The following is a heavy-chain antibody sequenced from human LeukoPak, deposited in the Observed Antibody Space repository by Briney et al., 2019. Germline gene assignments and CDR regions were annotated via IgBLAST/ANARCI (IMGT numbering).Heavy chain of an antibody. D-gene: IGHD6-25*01. J-gene: IGHJ3*02. CDR3: ARSAIDAFDI. V-gene: IGHV4-61*05. CDR1: GGSISSSSYY. CDR2: IYNSGST. Sequence: KPSETLSLTCTVSGGSISSSSYYWSWIRQPPGKGLECIGYIYNSGSTNYNPSLKSRVSISVDTSKNQFSLKLSSVTAADTAVYYCARSAIDAFDIWGQGTMVTVSS.